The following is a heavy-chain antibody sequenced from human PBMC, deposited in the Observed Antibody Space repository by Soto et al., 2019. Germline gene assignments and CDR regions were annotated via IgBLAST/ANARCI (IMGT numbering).Heavy chain of an antibody. J-gene: IGHJ5*02. CDR2: FDPRDSYT. CDR1: GYTFTTFW. Sequence: GESLKISCTGFGYTFTTFWIRWVRQMPWRGLEWMGRFDPRDSYTNYSPPFQGHVTISVGKPISTAYLHWASLKASGTPIYSLGRLYCSSATCDSWFDPWGQGTLVTVSS. V-gene: IGHV5-10-1*01. CDR3: GRLYCSSATCDSWFDP. D-gene: IGHD2-2*01.